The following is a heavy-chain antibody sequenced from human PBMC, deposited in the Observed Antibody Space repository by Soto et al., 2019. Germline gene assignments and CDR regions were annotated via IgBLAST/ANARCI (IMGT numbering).Heavy chain of an antibody. CDR2: INPSGGST. J-gene: IGHJ6*04. V-gene: IGHV1-46*03. CDR3: ARDLGARILGYCTNGVCYLDV. D-gene: IGHD2-8*01. Sequence: GIINPSGGSTSYAQKFQGRVTMTRDTSTSTVYMVLSSLRSEDTAVYYCARDLGARILGYCTNGVCYLDVWGKGTTVTVSS.